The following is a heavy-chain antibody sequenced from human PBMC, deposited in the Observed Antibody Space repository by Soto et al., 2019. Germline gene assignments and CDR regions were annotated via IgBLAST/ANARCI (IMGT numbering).Heavy chain of an antibody. V-gene: IGHV3-21*01. CDR1: GFTFSSYS. CDR2: ISSSSSYI. Sequence: EVQLVESGGGLVKPGGSLRLSCAASGFTFSSYSMNWVRQAPGKGLEWVSSISSSSSYIYYADSVKGRFTISRDNAKNSLYLQMNSRRAEDTAVYYCARDLVAYTAMVGGRTYYYYGMDVWGQGTTVTVSS. J-gene: IGHJ6*02. CDR3: ARDLVAYTAMVGGRTYYYYGMDV. D-gene: IGHD5-18*01.